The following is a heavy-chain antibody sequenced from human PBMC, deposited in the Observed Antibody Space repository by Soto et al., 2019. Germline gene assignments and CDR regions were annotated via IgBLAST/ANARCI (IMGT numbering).Heavy chain of an antibody. Sequence: EVQLVESGGGLVQPGGSLRLSCAASGFTVSSNYMSWVRQAPGKGLEWVSVIYSGGSTYYADSVKGRFTISRDNSKNTLYLQMNSVRAEDTAVYYCASTTVTTGYYYYMDVWGKGTTVTVSS. CDR2: IYSGGST. CDR1: GFTVSSNY. J-gene: IGHJ6*03. V-gene: IGHV3-66*01. D-gene: IGHD4-17*01. CDR3: ASTTVTTGYYYYMDV.